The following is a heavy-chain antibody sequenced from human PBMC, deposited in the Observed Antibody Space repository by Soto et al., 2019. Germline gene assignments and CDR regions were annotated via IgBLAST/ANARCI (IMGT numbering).Heavy chain of an antibody. D-gene: IGHD6-13*01. J-gene: IGHJ5*02. V-gene: IGHV3-30*18. CDR3: AKDRVIAANWFDP. CDR1: GFTFSSYG. Sequence: VGSLRLSCAASGFTFSSYGMHWVRQAPGKGLEWMAVISYDGSNKYYADSVKGRFTISRDNSKNTLYLQMNSLRAEDTAVYYCAKDRVIAANWFDPWGQGTLVTFSS. CDR2: ISYDGSNK.